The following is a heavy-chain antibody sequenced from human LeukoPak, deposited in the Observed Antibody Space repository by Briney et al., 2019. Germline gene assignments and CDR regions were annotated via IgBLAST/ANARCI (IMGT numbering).Heavy chain of an antibody. J-gene: IGHJ4*02. CDR1: GYTFTSYG. CDR3: AREIKLLWSGESIKHDY. V-gene: IGHV1-18*01. Sequence: ASVKVSCKASGYTFTSYGISWVRQAPGQGLEWMGWISAYNGNTNYAQKLQGRVTMTTDTSTSTAYMELRSLRSDETAVYYCAREIKLLWSGESIKHDYWGQGTLVTVSS. D-gene: IGHD3-10*01. CDR2: ISAYNGNT.